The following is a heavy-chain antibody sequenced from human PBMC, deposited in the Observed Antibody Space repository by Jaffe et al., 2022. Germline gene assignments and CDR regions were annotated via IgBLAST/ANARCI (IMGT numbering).Heavy chain of an antibody. V-gene: IGHV3-7*05. CDR3: ARDEAYYYDSSGYYGGAFDI. J-gene: IGHJ3*02. Sequence: EVQLVESGGGLVQPGGSLRLSCAASGFTFSSYWMSWVRQAPGKGLEWVANIKQDGSEKYYVDSVKGRFTISRDNAKNSLYLQMNSLRAEDTAVYYCARDEAYYYDSSGYYGGAFDIWGQGTMVTVSS. D-gene: IGHD3-22*01. CDR1: GFTFSSYW. CDR2: IKQDGSEK.